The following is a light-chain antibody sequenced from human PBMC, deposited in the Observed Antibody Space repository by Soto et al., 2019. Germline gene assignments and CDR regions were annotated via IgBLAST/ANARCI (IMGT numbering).Light chain of an antibody. Sequence: QSVMTQPPSVSAAPGQKVTISCSGSSSNIGGNSVSWYQQLPGTAPKLLIYDDNKRPSGIPDRFSGSKSGTSATLGINGFQTGDEADYYCGSWDSSLSAYVFGTATKVTVL. CDR3: GSWDSSLSAYV. CDR2: DDN. CDR1: SSNIGGNS. J-gene: IGLJ1*01. V-gene: IGLV1-51*01.